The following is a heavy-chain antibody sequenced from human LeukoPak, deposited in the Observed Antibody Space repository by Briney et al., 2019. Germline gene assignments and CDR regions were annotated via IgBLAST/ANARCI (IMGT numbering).Heavy chain of an antibody. Sequence: GGSLRLSCAASGFTFSSYWMHWVRQAPGKGLVWVSRINSDGSSTSYADSVKGRFTISRDNSKNTLYLQMNSLRAEDTAVYYCAKEGIWFGELLGCVDYWGQGTLVTVSS. D-gene: IGHD3-10*01. V-gene: IGHV3-74*01. CDR1: GFTFSSYW. J-gene: IGHJ4*02. CDR3: AKEGIWFGELLGCVDY. CDR2: INSDGSST.